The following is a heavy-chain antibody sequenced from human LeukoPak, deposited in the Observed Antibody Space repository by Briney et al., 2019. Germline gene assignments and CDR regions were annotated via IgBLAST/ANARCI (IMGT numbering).Heavy chain of an antibody. Sequence: GGSLRLSCAASGFTFSSYSMNWVRQAPGKGLEWVSSIGSSSSYIYYADSVKGRFTISRDNAKNSLYLQMNSLRAEDTAVYYCARDGREVDSSSWYFADWFDPWGQGTLVTVSS. CDR3: ARDGREVDSSSWYFADWFDP. J-gene: IGHJ5*02. V-gene: IGHV3-21*01. D-gene: IGHD6-13*01. CDR1: GFTFSSYS. CDR2: IGSSSSYI.